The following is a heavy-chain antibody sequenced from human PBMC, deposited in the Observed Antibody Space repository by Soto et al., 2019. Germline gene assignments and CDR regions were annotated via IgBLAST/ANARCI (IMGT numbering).Heavy chain of an antibody. V-gene: IGHV4-30-2*01. CDR2: MFVGGLT. CDR3: ARARRGFDP. J-gene: IGHJ5*02. Sequence: QVQLQESGSGLVRPSETLSLTCAVSGDSISSGGSSWNWIRQVPGQGLERIGHMFVGGLTFYNPSLKSPVSMSMDKSQNHFSLTLSSVTAADTGMYFCARARRGFDPWGQGTLVVVSS. D-gene: IGHD3-10*01. CDR1: GDSISSGGSS.